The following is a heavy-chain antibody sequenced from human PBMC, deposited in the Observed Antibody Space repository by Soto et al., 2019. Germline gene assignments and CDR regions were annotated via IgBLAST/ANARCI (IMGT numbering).Heavy chain of an antibody. Sequence: EVQLLESGGGLVQPGGSLRLSCAASGFTFSNYAMSWVRQAPGKGLEWVSVISGSGSNTYYADSVKGRFTISRDNSKNTLYLQMNSLRAEDTAVYYCAKASSSSWTYFYYYYMDVWGKGTTVTVSS. CDR2: ISGSGSNT. CDR1: GFTFSNYA. J-gene: IGHJ6*03. CDR3: AKASSSSWTYFYYYYMDV. V-gene: IGHV3-23*01. D-gene: IGHD6-13*01.